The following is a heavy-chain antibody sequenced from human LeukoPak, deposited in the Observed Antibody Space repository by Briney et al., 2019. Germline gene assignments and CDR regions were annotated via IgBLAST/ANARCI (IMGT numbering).Heavy chain of an antibody. CDR2: INNGGSDM. CDR1: GFTFISYW. J-gene: IGHJ4*01. V-gene: IGHV3-74*01. CDR3: ARELPREVSLDY. Sequence: PGGSLRLSCAASGFTFISYWMQWVRQAPGKGLVWVSRINNGGSDMSYADSVKGRFTISRDNAKNTLYLQMKSLRAEDTAVYYCARELPREVSLDYWGQGTPVTVSS. D-gene: IGHD1-26*01.